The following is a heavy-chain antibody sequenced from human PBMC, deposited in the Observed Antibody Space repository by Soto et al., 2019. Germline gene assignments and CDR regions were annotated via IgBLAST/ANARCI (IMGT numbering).Heavy chain of an antibody. J-gene: IGHJ4*02. Sequence: EVQLLESGGGLVQPGGSLRLSCAASGFTFSSYAMSWVRQAPGKGLEWVSAISGSGGSTYYADSVKGPFTISRDNSKKQVDLQKNHLRAEDHGVYYRAPEDGYHARIRPFEYRGPGTLVTVSS. CDR1: GFTFSSYA. D-gene: IGHD2-2*01. V-gene: IGHV3-23*01. CDR2: ISGSGGST. CDR3: APEDGYHARIRPFEY.